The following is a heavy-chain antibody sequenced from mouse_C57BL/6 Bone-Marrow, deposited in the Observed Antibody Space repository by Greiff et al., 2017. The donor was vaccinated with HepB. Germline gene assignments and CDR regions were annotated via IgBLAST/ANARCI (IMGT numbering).Heavy chain of an antibody. CDR2: IDPEDGET. Sequence: VQLQQSGAELVKPGASVKLSCTASGFNIKDYYMPWVKQRTEQGLEWIGRIDPEDGETKYAPNFQGKATITADTSSNTAYLQLSSLTAEDTAVYYGARIYYDYDEDYWGQGTTLTVSS. D-gene: IGHD2-4*01. CDR1: GFNIKDYY. V-gene: IGHV14-2*01. CDR3: ARIYYDYDEDY. J-gene: IGHJ2*01.